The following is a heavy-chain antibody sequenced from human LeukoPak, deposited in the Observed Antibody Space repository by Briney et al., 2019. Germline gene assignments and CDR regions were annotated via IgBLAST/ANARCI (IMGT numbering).Heavy chain of an antibody. Sequence: GGSLRLSCAASGFTFSSYWMHWVRQAPGKGLVWVSRINSDGGSTSYADSVKGRFTISRDNAKNTLYLQMNSLRAEDTAVYYCARGEMDIVVVPAALFYYYYGMDVWGQGTTVTVSS. CDR3: ARGEMDIVVVPAALFYYYYGMDV. D-gene: IGHD2-2*03. V-gene: IGHV3-74*01. J-gene: IGHJ6*02. CDR2: INSDGGST. CDR1: GFTFSSYW.